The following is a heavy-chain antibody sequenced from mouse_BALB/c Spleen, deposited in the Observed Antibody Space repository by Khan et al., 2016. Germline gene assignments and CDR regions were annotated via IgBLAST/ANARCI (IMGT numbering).Heavy chain of an antibody. D-gene: IGHD1-1*02. V-gene: IGHV1-9*01. CDR2: ILPVSDNT. CDR3: ARGWYAMDY. CDR1: GYTFSNYW. J-gene: IGHJ4*01. Sequence: QVQLKQSGAELMEPGASVKISCEATGYTFSNYWIAWVNQRPGHGLEWIGNILPVSDNTNYNEKFKGKATFTADTSSNTAYMQLSSLTSEDSAVYYCARGWYAMDYWGQGTSVTVSS.